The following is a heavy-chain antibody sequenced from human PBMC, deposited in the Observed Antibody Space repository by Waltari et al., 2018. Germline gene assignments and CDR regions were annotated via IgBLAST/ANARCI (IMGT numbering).Heavy chain of an antibody. D-gene: IGHD4-17*01. V-gene: IGHV3-13*01. CDR2: IGTADDT. J-gene: IGHJ4*01. CDR1: GFAPRSYD. CDR3: ARGGTVTDFDY. Sequence: EVQLVESGGGLVQPGGSLRLSCAAAGFAPRSYDMHWVRQATGKGLEWVSSIGTADDTYHSGSVKGRFTISRENAKNSLHLQMNALRAEDTAVYYCARGGTVTDFDYWGHGTLVIVSS.